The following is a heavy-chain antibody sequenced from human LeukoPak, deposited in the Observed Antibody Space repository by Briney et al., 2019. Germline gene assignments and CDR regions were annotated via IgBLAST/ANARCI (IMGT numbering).Heavy chain of an antibody. J-gene: IGHJ6*03. CDR3: ARGEIVVVPTEAPYYYYMDV. CDR2: IYSVGST. Sequence: GGSLRLSCAASGFTVINNYMGWVRQAPAKGLEWVSVIYSVGSTYYADSVRGRFTISRDNSKNTLYLQMNSLRVEDTAVYYCARGEIVVVPTEAPYYYYMDVWGKGTTVTVSS. V-gene: IGHV3-66*01. CDR1: GFTVINNY. D-gene: IGHD2-2*01.